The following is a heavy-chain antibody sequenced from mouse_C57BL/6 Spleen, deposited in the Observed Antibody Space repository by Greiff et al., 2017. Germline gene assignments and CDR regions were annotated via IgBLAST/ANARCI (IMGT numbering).Heavy chain of an antibody. D-gene: IGHD2-5*01. J-gene: IGHJ3*01. CDR1: GFNIKDDY. CDR2: IDPENGDT. Sequence: VQLQQSGAELVRPGASVTLSCTASGFNIKDDYMHWVKQRPEQGLEWIGWIDPENGDTEYASKFQGKATITADTSSNTAYLQLSSLTSEDTAVYYCTTYYSNPFADWGQGTLVTVSA. V-gene: IGHV14-4*01. CDR3: TTYYSNPFAD.